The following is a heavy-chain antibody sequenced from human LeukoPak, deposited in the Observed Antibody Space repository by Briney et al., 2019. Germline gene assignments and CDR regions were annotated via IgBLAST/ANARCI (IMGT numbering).Heavy chain of an antibody. CDR3: VRSVGYDYGDYRD. D-gene: IGHD4-17*01. CDR2: ISLYGTT. Sequence: SETLSLTCTVSGGSVTSGNYYWSWVRQPPGKGLEYLGYISLYGTTNYNPSLKSRLTISIHTSKNQFSLHLTSVTAADTAVYHCVRSVGYDYGDYRDWGQGTLVTVSS. J-gene: IGHJ4*02. CDR1: GGSVTSGNYY. V-gene: IGHV4-61*01.